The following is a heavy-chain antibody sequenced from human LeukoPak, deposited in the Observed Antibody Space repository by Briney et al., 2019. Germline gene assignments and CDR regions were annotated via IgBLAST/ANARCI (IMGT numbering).Heavy chain of an antibody. Sequence: SETLSLTCTVSGGSISSSSYYWGWIRQPPGKGLEWIGSIYYSGSTYYNPSLKSRVTISVDTSKNQFSLKLSSVTAPDTAVYYCARLASGDGYPKDWGQGTLVTVSS. CDR2: IYYSGST. J-gene: IGHJ4*02. V-gene: IGHV4-39*01. CDR1: GGSISSSSYY. D-gene: IGHD5-24*01. CDR3: ARLASGDGYPKD.